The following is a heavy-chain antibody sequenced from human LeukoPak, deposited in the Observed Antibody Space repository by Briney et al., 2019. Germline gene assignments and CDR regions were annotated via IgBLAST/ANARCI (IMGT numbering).Heavy chain of an antibody. CDR3: ARDYYGSGSFSGH. D-gene: IGHD3-10*01. CDR2: INPKSGDT. Sequence: ASVKVSCKASGYTFTDYYMHWVRQAPGQALEWMGWINPKSGDTNYAQKFQGRVTMTGDTSITTAYMELSRLTSDDTAVYFCARDYYGSGSFSGHWGQGTLVTVSS. V-gene: IGHV1-2*02. CDR1: GYTFTDYY. J-gene: IGHJ4*02.